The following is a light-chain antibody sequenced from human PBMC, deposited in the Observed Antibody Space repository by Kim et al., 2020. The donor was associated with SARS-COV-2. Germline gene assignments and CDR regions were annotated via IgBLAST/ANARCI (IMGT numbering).Light chain of an antibody. CDR1: SSNIGINY. J-gene: IGLJ2*01. Sequence: QSVLTQPPSASGAPGQRVTISCSGSSSNIGINYVYWYQQLPGTAPKLLMYRNNQWPSGVPDRFSGSKSGTSASLAISGLRSEDEADYYCAAWDDSLTGLFGGGTQLTVL. CDR3: AAWDDSLTGL. CDR2: RNN. V-gene: IGLV1-47*01.